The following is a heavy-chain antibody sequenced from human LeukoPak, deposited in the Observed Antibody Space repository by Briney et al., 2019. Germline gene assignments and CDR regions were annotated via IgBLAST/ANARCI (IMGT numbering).Heavy chain of an antibody. V-gene: IGHV4-31*03. J-gene: IGHJ5*02. Sequence: PSQTLSLTCTVSGGSISSGGYYWSWIRQHPGKGLEWIGYIYYSGSTYYNPSLKSRVTISVDTSKNQFSLKLSSVTAADTAVYYCARGRAASAAAAGATSWFDPWGQGTLVTVSS. CDR1: GGSISSGGYY. D-gene: IGHD6-25*01. CDR3: ARGRAASAAAAGATSWFDP. CDR2: IYYSGST.